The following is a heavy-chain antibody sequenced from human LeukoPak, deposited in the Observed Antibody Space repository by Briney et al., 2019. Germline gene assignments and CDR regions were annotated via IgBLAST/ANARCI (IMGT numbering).Heavy chain of an antibody. CDR2: VYSSGST. D-gene: IGHD4-23*01. CDR3: ARSGTRSGGAFDI. V-gene: IGHV4-59*08. Sequence: SETLSLTCTVSGGSISGYYWSWIRQSPGKRLEWIAYVYSSGSTNYNPSLYSRVTISLDTSKNQFSLKVSSVTAADTAVYFCARSGTRSGGAFDIWGQGTMVTVSS. J-gene: IGHJ3*02. CDR1: GGSISGYY.